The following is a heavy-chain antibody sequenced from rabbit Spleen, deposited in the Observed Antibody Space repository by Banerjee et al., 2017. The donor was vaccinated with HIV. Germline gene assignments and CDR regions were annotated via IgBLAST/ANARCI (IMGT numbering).Heavy chain of an antibody. CDR3: ARDTGSSFSSYGMDL. CDR1: GFSFSSSDY. D-gene: IGHD8-1*01. V-gene: IGHV1S40*01. CDR2: IAGSSSDFT. Sequence: QSSEESGGDLVKPGASLTLTCTASGFSFSSSDYMCWVRQAPGKGLEWISCIAGSSSDFTYFATWAKGRFTCSKTSSTTVTLQMTSLTVADTATYFCARDTGSSFSSYGMDLWGPGTLVPS. J-gene: IGHJ6*01.